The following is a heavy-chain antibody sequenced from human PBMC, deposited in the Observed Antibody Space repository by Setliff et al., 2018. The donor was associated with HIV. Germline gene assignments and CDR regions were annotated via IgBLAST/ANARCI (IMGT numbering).Heavy chain of an antibody. CDR3: ASTTIFGVVAFDY. V-gene: IGHV1-3*01. Sequence: ASVKVSCKASGYTFTSFAMHWVRQAPGQRLEWMGWINGGNGNTKYSQKFQGRVTITRDISASTAYMELSSLGSEDTAVYYCASTTIFGVVAFDYWGQGTLVTAPQ. J-gene: IGHJ4*02. D-gene: IGHD3-3*01. CDR2: INGGNGNT. CDR1: GYTFTSFA.